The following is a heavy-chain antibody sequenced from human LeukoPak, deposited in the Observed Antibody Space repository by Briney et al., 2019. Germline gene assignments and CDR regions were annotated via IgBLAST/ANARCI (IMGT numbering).Heavy chain of an antibody. CDR2: IYYSGST. CDR3: ARGPSSSWQYYFDY. V-gene: IGHV4-59*01. D-gene: IGHD6-13*01. Sequence: SETLSLTCTVSGGSISSYYWSWIRQPPRKGLEWIGYIYYSGSTNYNPSLKSRVTISVDTSENQFSLKLSSVTAADTAVYYCARGPSSSWQYYFDYWGQGTLVTVSS. CDR1: GGSISSYY. J-gene: IGHJ4*02.